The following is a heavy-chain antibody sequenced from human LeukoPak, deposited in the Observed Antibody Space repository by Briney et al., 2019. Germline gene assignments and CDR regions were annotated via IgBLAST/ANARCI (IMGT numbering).Heavy chain of an antibody. V-gene: IGHV4-39*01. CDR2: SYYSGST. CDR1: GGSISSVSDY. J-gene: IGHJ4*02. D-gene: IGHD2-15*01. CDR3: ARRREEAALAY. Sequence: MPSETLSLTCTVSGGSISSVSDYWSWSPQPAGEGLEWIGRSYYSGSTYYHPYLTSRVTISVDTSKNQFSLKLSSVTAADTAVYYCARRREEAALAYWGQGTLVTVSS.